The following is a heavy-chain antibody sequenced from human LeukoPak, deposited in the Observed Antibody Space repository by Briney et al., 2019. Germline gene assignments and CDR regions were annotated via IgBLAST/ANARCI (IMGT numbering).Heavy chain of an antibody. CDR1: SGSIDNHY. D-gene: IGHD3-10*01. CDR3: ARGPNYYNSYDS. Sequence: SETLSLTCTVSSGSIDNHYWSWIRQSPEKGLEWIAYIYYTGTTYYNPSLKSRVTISVDTSNNYFSLNMRSVTAADTAVYYCARGPNYYNSYDSWGEGTLVTVSS. J-gene: IGHJ4*02. CDR2: IYYTGTT. V-gene: IGHV4-59*11.